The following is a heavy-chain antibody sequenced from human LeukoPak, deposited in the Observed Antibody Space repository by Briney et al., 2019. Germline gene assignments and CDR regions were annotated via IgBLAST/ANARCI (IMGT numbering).Heavy chain of an antibody. J-gene: IGHJ4*02. CDR3: ARDGGWLQEGGYFDY. CDR2: IYYSGST. V-gene: IGHV4-4*02. D-gene: IGHD5-24*01. Sequence: SETLSLTCAVSGGSISSSNWWSWVRQPPGKGLEWIGSIYYSGSTNYNPSLKSRVTISVDTSKNQFSLKLGSVTAADTAVYYCARDGGWLQEGGYFDYWGQGTLVTVSS. CDR1: GGSISSSNW.